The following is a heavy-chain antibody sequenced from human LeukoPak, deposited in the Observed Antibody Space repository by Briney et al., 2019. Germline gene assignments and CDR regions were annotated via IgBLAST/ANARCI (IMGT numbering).Heavy chain of an antibody. D-gene: IGHD2-15*01. V-gene: IGHV1-2*02. Sequence: ASVKLSCKASGYTFTGYYIHWVRQAPGQGLEWMGWINPNGGGTNYAQNFQGRVTMTRDTSITTTYMELRSLRSDDTAVYYCAKSMSGGLGFFQSWGQGTLVTVSS. CDR2: INPNGGGT. CDR3: AKSMSGGLGFFQS. CDR1: GYTFTGYY. J-gene: IGHJ1*01.